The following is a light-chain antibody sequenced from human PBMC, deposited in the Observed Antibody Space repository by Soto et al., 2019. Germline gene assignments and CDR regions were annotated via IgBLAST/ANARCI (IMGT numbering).Light chain of an antibody. V-gene: IGLV2-14*01. CDR1: SSDVDGYNY. CDR2: EVS. CDR3: SSYTSASTYV. J-gene: IGLJ1*01. Sequence: QSALTQPASVSGSLGQSITISCTGTSSDVDGYNYVSWYQQHPGKVPKLMIYEVSNRPSGVSNRFSGSKSGNTASLTISGLQAEDEADYYCSSYTSASTYVFGTGTKVTVL.